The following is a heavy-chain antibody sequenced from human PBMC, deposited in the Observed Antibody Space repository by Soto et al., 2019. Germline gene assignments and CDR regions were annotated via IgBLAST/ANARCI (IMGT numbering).Heavy chain of an antibody. CDR3: AVKLGKYSGEFDY. Sequence: GGSLRLSCAASGFTFSAYGMHWVRQAPGKGLEWVSVIYSGGSTYYADSVKGRFTISRDNSKNTLYLQMNSLRAEDTAVYYCAVKLGKYSGEFDYWGQGTLVTVSS. J-gene: IGHJ4*02. D-gene: IGHD5-12*01. CDR1: GFTFSAYG. CDR2: IYSGGST. V-gene: IGHV3-53*01.